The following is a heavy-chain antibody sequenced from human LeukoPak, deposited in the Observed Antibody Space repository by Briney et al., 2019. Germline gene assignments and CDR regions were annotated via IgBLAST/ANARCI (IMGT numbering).Heavy chain of an antibody. D-gene: IGHD3-22*01. CDR2: INHSGST. Sequence: PSGTLSLTCAVYGGSFSGYYWSWIRQPPGKGLEWIGEINHSGSTNYNPSLKSRVTISVDTSKNQFSLKLSSVTAADTAVYYCARGLYYYDSSGYYGWFDPWGQGTLVTVSS. CDR3: ARGLYYYDSSGYYGWFDP. J-gene: IGHJ5*02. CDR1: GGSFSGYY. V-gene: IGHV4-34*01.